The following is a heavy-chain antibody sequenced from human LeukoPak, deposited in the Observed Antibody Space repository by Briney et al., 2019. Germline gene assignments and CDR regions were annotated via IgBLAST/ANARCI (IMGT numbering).Heavy chain of an antibody. V-gene: IGHV4-59*01. D-gene: IGHD1-26*01. CDR2: VYYSGRT. CDR1: GDSISSYY. Sequence: SETLSLTCTVSGDSISSYYWRWIRQPPGKGLEWIGYVYYSGRTNYNPSLKSRVTISVDTSKNQFSLKLSSVTAADTAVYYCAKVIVGAGFDFWGQGALVTVSS. CDR3: AKVIVGAGFDF. J-gene: IGHJ4*02.